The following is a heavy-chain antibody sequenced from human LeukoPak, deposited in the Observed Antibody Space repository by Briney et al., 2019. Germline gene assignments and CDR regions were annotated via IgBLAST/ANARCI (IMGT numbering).Heavy chain of an antibody. CDR3: ARSNQADDY. CDR1: GFTFSSYW. V-gene: IGHV3-74*01. D-gene: IGHD1-14*01. J-gene: IGHJ4*02. Sequence: GGSLRLSCAASGFTFSSYWMHWVRQVPGKGLVWVARINPGGSSITYADSVNGRFTISRDNAKNTLYLQMDSLTAEDTGVYYCARSNQADDYWGQGTLVTVSS. CDR2: INPGGSSI.